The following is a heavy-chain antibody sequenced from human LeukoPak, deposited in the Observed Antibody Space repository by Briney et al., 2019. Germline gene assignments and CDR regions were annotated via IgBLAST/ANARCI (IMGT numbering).Heavy chain of an antibody. J-gene: IGHJ4*02. CDR3: ARAEVPYYYDSSGYYDY. Sequence: ASVKVSCKAPGYAFTGYYMHWVRQAPGQGLEWMGWINPNSGGTNYAQKFQGRVTMTRDTSISTAYMELSRLRSDDTAVYYCARAEVPYYYDSSGYYDYWGQGTLVTVSS. V-gene: IGHV1-2*02. CDR2: INPNSGGT. D-gene: IGHD3-22*01. CDR1: GYAFTGYY.